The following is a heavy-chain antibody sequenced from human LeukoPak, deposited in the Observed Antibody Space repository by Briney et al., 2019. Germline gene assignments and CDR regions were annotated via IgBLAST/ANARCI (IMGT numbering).Heavy chain of an antibody. V-gene: IGHV3-30*18. CDR1: GFTFSSYG. Sequence: GRSLRLSCAASGFTFSSYGMHWVRQAPGKGLEWVAVTSKTGSSQYYADSVKGRFTISRDNSKNTLYLQMNRLRAEDTAVYYCAKIRMAGSSTWYPNDYWGQGTLVTVSS. D-gene: IGHD6-13*01. J-gene: IGHJ4*02. CDR3: AKIRMAGSSTWYPNDY. CDR2: TSKTGSSQ.